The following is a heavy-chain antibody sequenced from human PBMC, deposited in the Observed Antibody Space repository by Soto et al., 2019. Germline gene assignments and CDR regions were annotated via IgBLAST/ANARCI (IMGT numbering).Heavy chain of an antibody. CDR2: IYYSGNT. V-gene: IGHV4-30-4*01. J-gene: IGHJ4*02. D-gene: IGHD3-16*01. CDR1: GGSTSSDNY. Sequence: QVQLRESGPGLVKPSQTLSLTCTVSGGSTSSDNYWSWIRQPPGKGLEWIGHIYYSGNTDYNPSLKSRLALSIDTSKNQFSLKLSSVTAADTAVYFCAREGGESSDGLYYFDSWGQGSLVTVSS. CDR3: AREGGESSDGLYYFDS.